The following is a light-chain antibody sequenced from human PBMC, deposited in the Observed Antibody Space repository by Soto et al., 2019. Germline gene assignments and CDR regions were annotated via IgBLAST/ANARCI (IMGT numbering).Light chain of an antibody. V-gene: IGKV3-15*01. CDR1: QSVYTN. CDR2: STS. Sequence: EIGMTQSPATLSVSPGERATLSCRASQSVYTNLAWYQQNPGQAPRLLIYSTSTRATGIPARFSGSGSGTEFTLTLSSLQSEDFAVSYCQQYSDWPLTFGGGTKVEIK. J-gene: IGKJ4*01. CDR3: QQYSDWPLT.